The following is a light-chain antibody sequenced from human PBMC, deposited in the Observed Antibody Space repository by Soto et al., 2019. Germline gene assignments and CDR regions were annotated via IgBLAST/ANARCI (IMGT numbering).Light chain of an antibody. CDR1: SSDVGGYNY. Sequence: QSALTQPPSASGSPGQSVTISCTATSSDVGGYNYVSWYQQHPGKAPKLMIYEVSKRPSGVPDRFSGSKSGNTASLTVSGLQAEGEADYYCSSYAGSKGVVFGGGTQLAVL. CDR2: EVS. V-gene: IGLV2-8*01. CDR3: SSYAGSKGVV. J-gene: IGLJ2*01.